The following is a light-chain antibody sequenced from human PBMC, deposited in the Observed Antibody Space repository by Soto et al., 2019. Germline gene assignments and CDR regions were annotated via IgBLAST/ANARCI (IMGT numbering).Light chain of an antibody. CDR1: QSISNY. Sequence: DIQMTQSPSSLSASVGDSVTITCRASQSISNYLNWYQQKPGKAPKLLISAASSMQSGVPSRFSGSGSETDFTLTISSLQPDDSATYYCQQSFSPLWTFGQGTKVEV. CDR2: AAS. V-gene: IGKV1-39*01. CDR3: QQSFSPLWT. J-gene: IGKJ1*01.